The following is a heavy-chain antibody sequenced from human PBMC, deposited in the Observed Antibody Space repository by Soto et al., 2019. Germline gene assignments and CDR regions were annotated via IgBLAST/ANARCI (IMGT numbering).Heavy chain of an antibody. CDR3: ASNYYYDSSGYYRA. J-gene: IGHJ5*02. CDR2: ISYDGSNK. Sequence: GGFLRLSCAASGFTFSSYAMHWVRQAPGKGLEWVAVISYDGSNKYYADSVKGRFTISRDNSRNTLYLQMNSLRAEDTAVYYCASNYYYDSSGYYRAWGQGTLVTVSS. V-gene: IGHV3-30-3*01. D-gene: IGHD3-22*01. CDR1: GFTFSSYA.